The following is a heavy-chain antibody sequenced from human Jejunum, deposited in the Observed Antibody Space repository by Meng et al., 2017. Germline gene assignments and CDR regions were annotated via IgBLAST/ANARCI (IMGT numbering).Heavy chain of an antibody. CDR3: ANLRQLGSPEYLQQ. Sequence: GESLKISCAASGFTFSGSHMHWVRQVSGKGLEWVGHIRSKSDNYATAYAASVEGRFTISRDDSKNTLYLQMNGLRAEDTAVYYCANLRQLGSPEYLQQWGQGTLVTVSS. J-gene: IGHJ1*01. CDR2: IRSKSDNYAT. CDR1: GFTFSGSH. D-gene: IGHD1-26*01. V-gene: IGHV3-73*01.